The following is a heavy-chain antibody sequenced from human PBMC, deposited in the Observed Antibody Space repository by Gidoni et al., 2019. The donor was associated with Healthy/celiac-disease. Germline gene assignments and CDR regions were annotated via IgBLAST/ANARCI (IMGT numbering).Heavy chain of an antibody. CDR2: IYSGGST. CDR1: GFTVSSNY. Sequence: EVQLVESGGGLIKPGGSPTLSCAASGFTVSSNYMGWVRQAPGKGLEWVSVIYSGGSTYYADCRKGRLTISRDNSKNTLYLQMNSLRAEDTAVYYCARAPVTWGQETLVTV. D-gene: IGHD4-17*01. CDR3: ARAPVT. J-gene: IGHJ5*02. V-gene: IGHV3-53*01.